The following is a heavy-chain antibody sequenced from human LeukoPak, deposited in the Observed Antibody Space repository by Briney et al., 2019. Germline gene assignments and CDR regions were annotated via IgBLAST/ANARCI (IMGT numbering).Heavy chain of an antibody. J-gene: IGHJ5*02. D-gene: IGHD2-15*01. CDR1: GVSISSGSYY. V-gene: IGHV4-61*02. CDR3: ARDNIVENWFDP. Sequence: SQTLSLTCTVSGVSISSGSYYWSWIRQPAGKGLEWIGRIYTSGSTNYNPSLKSRVTISVDTSKNQFSLKLSSVTAADTAVYYCARDNIVENWFDPWGQGTLVTVSS. CDR2: IYTSGST.